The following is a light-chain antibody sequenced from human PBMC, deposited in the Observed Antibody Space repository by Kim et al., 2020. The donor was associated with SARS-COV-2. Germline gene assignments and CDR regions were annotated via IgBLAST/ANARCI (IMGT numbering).Light chain of an antibody. J-gene: IGKJ5*01. CDR1: QGIGSA. CDR2: DGS. CDR3: QQFNNLIT. Sequence: SASVGDRVTITCLASQGIGSALACYQQKPGKGTKLLIYDGSSLESGVPSRFSGSGSGTDFTLTISSLHPEDFATYCCQQFNNLITFGQGTRLEIK. V-gene: IGKV1-13*01.